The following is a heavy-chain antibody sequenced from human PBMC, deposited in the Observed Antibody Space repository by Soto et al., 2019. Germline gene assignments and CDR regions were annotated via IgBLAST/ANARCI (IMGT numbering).Heavy chain of an antibody. J-gene: IGHJ4*02. Sequence: ASVKVSCKASGYTFTSYAMHWVRQAPGQRLEWMGWINAGNGNTKYSQKFQGRVTITRDTSASTAYMELSSLRSEDTAVYYCARVLDYSNYEDYFDYWGQGTLVTVSS. D-gene: IGHD4-4*01. CDR3: ARVLDYSNYEDYFDY. CDR2: INAGNGNT. V-gene: IGHV1-3*01. CDR1: GYTFTSYA.